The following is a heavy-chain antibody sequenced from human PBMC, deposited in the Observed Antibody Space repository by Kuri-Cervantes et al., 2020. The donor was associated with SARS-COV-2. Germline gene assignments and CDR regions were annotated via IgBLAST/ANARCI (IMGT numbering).Heavy chain of an antibody. CDR2: ISHDGTKK. J-gene: IGHJ3*02. V-gene: IGHV3-30-3*01. Sequence: GESLKISCEVSGFTLNTYAIHWVRQAPGKGLEWVAVISHDGTKKYHADSVKGRFTISSDNVQNTLYLQMNSLRAEDTAVYYCARIKNDFWSGYYIGDAFDIWGQGTMVTVSS. D-gene: IGHD3-3*01. CDR1: GFTLNTYA. CDR3: ARIKNDFWSGYYIGDAFDI.